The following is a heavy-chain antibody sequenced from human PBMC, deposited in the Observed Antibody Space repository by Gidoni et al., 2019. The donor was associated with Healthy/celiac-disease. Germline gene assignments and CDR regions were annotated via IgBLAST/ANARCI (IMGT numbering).Heavy chain of an antibody. D-gene: IGHD1-26*01. Sequence: QVQLQESGPGLVKPSETLSLTCTVSGGSISSYYWSWIRQPPGKGLEWIGYIYYSGSTNYNPSLKSRVTISVDTSKNQFSLKLSSVTAADTAVYYCARDGSNDHGVRFDYWGQGTLVTVSS. CDR3: ARDGSNDHGVRFDY. CDR1: GGSISSYY. V-gene: IGHV4-59*01. CDR2: IYYSGST. J-gene: IGHJ4*02.